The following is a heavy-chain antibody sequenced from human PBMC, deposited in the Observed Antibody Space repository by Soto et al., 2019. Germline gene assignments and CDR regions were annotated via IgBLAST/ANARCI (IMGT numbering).Heavy chain of an antibody. D-gene: IGHD3-10*01. V-gene: IGHV6-1*01. J-gene: IGHJ6*02. CDR1: GDSGSSNSAG. Sequence: QTLSVPSVISGDSGSSNSAGCNWIRQSPSRGLEWLGRTYYKSKWNNDYALSVKSRITINPDTSKNQFSLHLYSVTPEDTAVYYCTGITWFRGMDVWGQGTPVTVSS. CDR2: TYYKSKWNN. CDR3: TGITWFRGMDV.